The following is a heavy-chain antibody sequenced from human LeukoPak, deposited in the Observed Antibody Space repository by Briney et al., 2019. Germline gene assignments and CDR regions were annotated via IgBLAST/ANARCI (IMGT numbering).Heavy chain of an antibody. D-gene: IGHD3-3*01. CDR2: IWYGGSNK. CDR3: AKGEGSITIFALDY. CDR1: GFTFSSYG. J-gene: IGHJ4*02. Sequence: GGSLRLSCAASGFTFSSYGMHGVRQAPGKGLEWVAVIWYGGSNKYYADSVKGRFTISRDNSKNTLYLQMNSLRAEDTAVYYCAKGEGSITIFALDYWGQGTLVTVSS. V-gene: IGHV3-30*02.